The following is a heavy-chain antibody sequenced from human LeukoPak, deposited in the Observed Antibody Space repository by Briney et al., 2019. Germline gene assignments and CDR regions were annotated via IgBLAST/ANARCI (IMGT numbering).Heavy chain of an antibody. CDR1: GFTFSSYG. J-gene: IGHJ3*02. V-gene: IGHV3-30*02. Sequence: GGSLRLSCAASGFTFSSYGMHWVRHAPGKGLEWVAFIRYDGSNKYYADSVKGRFTISRDNSKNTLYLQMNSLRAEDTAVYYCFLTDIVLMGRNDAFDIWGQGTMVTVSS. CDR2: IRYDGSNK. CDR3: FLTDIVLMGRNDAFDI. D-gene: IGHD2-8*01.